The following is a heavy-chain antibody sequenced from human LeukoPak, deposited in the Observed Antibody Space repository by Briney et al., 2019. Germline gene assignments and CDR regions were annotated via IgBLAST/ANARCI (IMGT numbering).Heavy chain of an antibody. V-gene: IGHV3-23*01. CDR3: ARLLRYFDWFDPRGWFDP. Sequence: GGSLRLSCVASGFTFSTFAMSWVRQAPGKGLEWVSVISGSGDSTYYADSVRGRFTISRDNSKNTLSLQMNSLRAEDTAVYYCARLLRYFDWFDPRGWFDPWGQGTLITVSS. CDR1: GFTFSTFA. D-gene: IGHD3-9*01. J-gene: IGHJ5*02. CDR2: ISGSGDST.